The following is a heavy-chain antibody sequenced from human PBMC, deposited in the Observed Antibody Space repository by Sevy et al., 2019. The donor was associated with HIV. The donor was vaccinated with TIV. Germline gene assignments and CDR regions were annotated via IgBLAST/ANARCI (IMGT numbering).Heavy chain of an antibody. Sequence: KVSCKASGYYFTGYYVHWVRQAPGQGLEWMGWINPNGGGTNIGQKFHGRVTMSRDTSITTAYMELIRLRSNDTGVYYCARSVYGSGTYLNDYWGQGTLVTVSS. J-gene: IGHJ4*02. CDR3: ARSVYGSGTYLNDY. CDR1: GYYFTGYY. CDR2: INPNGGGT. V-gene: IGHV1-2*02. D-gene: IGHD3-10*01.